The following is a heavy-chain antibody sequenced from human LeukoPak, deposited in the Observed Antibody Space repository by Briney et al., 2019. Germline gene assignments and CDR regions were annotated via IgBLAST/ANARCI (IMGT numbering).Heavy chain of an antibody. J-gene: IGHJ4*02. D-gene: IGHD3-10*01. CDR3: ARDIRAVGVTLYFDY. CDR2: ISGSGGST. CDR1: GFTFSSYA. Sequence: GGSLRLSCAASGFTFSSYAMTWVRQAPGKGLEWVAGISGSGGSTIYADSVKGRFTISRDNPKNTLYLQMNSLRAEDTAMYYCARDIRAVGVTLYFDYWGQGILVTVTS. V-gene: IGHV3-23*01.